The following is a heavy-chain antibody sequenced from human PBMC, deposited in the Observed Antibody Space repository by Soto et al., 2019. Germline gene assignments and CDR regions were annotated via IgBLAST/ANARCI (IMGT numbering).Heavy chain of an antibody. D-gene: IGHD6-19*01. V-gene: IGHV1-46*03. CDR2: INPSGGTT. CDR3: ARGEPHSSGWNFDY. J-gene: IGHJ4*02. Sequence: QVQLVQSGAEVKKPGASVKVSCTASGYPLTGNYIHWVRQGPGEGLEWMGKINPSGGTTRYGQKFQGRASMTRDTSTSTVYMEMSSLRSDDTAVYYCARGEPHSSGWNFDYWGQGTLVIVSP. CDR1: GYPLTGNY.